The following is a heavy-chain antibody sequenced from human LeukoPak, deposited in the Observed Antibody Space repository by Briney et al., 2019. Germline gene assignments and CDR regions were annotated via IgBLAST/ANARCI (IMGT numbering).Heavy chain of an antibody. V-gene: IGHV3-23*01. CDR3: AKEAVEYFDY. Sequence: GGSLRLSCAASGFTFSNYAMRWVRQAPGKGLECVSAVTGSGGGTYYANSVKGRFTISRDNSKNTLDLQMNSLRAEDTAVYYCAKEAVEYFDYWGQGTLVTVSS. J-gene: IGHJ4*02. CDR2: VTGSGGGT. CDR1: GFTFSNYA.